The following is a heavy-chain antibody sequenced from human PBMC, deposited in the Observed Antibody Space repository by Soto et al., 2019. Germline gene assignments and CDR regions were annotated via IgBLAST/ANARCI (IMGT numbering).Heavy chain of an antibody. J-gene: IGHJ5*02. CDR3: ARDLATNWFDP. D-gene: IGHD5-12*01. CDR2: ISSSSSTI. V-gene: IGHV3-48*02. CDR1: GFIFSSSS. Sequence: GGSLRLSCAASGFIFSSSSMNWVRQAPGKGLEWISYISSSSSTINYADSVKGRFTISRDNAKNSLYLQMNNLRDEDTAVYHCARDLATNWFDPWGQGTKVTVSS.